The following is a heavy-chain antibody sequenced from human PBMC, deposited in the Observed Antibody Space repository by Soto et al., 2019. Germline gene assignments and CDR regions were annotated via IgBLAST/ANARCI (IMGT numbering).Heavy chain of an antibody. CDR3: ARTISRAYYYYYGMDV. J-gene: IGHJ6*02. D-gene: IGHD3-3*01. V-gene: IGHV4-61*01. Sequence: SETLSLPCTVSGGSVSSGSYYWSWLRQPPRKGLEWIGYIYYSGITSYYPSLKSRVTISVDTSKNQFSLKLISVTAADTAVYYCARTISRAYYYYYGMDVWGQGTTVTVSS. CDR2: IYYSGIT. CDR1: GGSVSSGSYY.